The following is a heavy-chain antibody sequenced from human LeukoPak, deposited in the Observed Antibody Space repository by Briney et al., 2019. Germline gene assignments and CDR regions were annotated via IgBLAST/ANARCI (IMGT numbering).Heavy chain of an antibody. Sequence: SETLSLTCTVSGGSISSGSYYWRSIRQPAGKTLEWIGRIYSSGRTNYNPSLKSRVTISVDTSKNQFSLKLRSVTATDTAVYYCARVRVGAVADYWGQGTLVTVSS. CDR3: ARVRVGAVADY. D-gene: IGHD6-19*01. CDR1: GGSISSGSYY. V-gene: IGHV4-61*02. CDR2: IYSSGRT. J-gene: IGHJ4*02.